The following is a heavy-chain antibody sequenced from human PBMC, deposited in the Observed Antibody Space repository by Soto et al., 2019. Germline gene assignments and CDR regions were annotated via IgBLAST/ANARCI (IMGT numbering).Heavy chain of an antibody. Sequence: PGGSLRLSCAASGFTFSSYSMNWVRQAPGKGLEWVSYISSSSSTIYYADSVKGRFTISRDNAKNSLYLQMNSLRAEDTAVYYCARDQPAPRRYCSSTSCYVQDPSWFDPWGQGTLVTVSS. J-gene: IGHJ5*02. CDR1: GFTFSSYS. V-gene: IGHV3-48*01. D-gene: IGHD2-2*01. CDR3: ARDQPAPRRYCSSTSCYVQDPSWFDP. CDR2: ISSSSSTI.